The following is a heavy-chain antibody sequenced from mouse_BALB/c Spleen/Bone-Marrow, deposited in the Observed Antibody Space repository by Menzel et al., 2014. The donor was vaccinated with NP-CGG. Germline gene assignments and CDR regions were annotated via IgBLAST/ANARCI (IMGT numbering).Heavy chain of an antibody. CDR2: INPSNGGT. Sequence: VQLQQSGAELVKPGASVKLSCKASGYTFTSCWTHWVKLRPGQGFEWIGEINPSNGGTNYNEKFKRKATLTVDKSSSTAYMQLSSLTSEDSAVYYCTIGGFDYWGQGTTLTVSS. V-gene: IGHV1S16*01. CDR1: GYTFTSCW. CDR3: TIGGFDY. J-gene: IGHJ2*01.